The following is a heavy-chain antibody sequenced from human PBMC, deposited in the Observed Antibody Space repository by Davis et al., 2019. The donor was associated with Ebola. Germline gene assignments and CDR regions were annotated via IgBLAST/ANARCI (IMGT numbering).Heavy chain of an antibody. CDR1: GFTFSSSG. CDR2: IVVGSGNT. D-gene: IGHD3-10*01. Sequence: AASVKVSCKASGFTFSSSGMQWVRQARGQRLEWIGGIVVGSGNTNYAQKFRERLTMTRDMSTSTAYMELGSLTSGDTAVYYCVRDLRGWGDFDYWGQGTLVTVSS. V-gene: IGHV1-58*02. J-gene: IGHJ4*02. CDR3: VRDLRGWGDFDY.